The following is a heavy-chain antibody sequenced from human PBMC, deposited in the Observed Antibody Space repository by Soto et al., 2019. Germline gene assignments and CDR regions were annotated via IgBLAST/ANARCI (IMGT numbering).Heavy chain of an antibody. Sequence: EVQLVQSGGRVVPPGGSLRISYAASCFDINRFTMHWVRQTPERGLEWVSYIRGDGTDIRYADSVRGRFTISRDNTKNSLYLQMYSLTTEDTALYYCAKERDCGGVCFYFDFWGQGALVTVSS. CDR1: CFDINRFT. CDR3: AKERDCGGVCFYFDF. V-gene: IGHV3-43*01. CDR2: IRGDGTDI. D-gene: IGHD2-21*01. J-gene: IGHJ4*02.